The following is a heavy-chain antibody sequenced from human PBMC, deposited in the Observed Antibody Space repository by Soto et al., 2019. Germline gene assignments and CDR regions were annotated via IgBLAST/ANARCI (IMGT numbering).Heavy chain of an antibody. V-gene: IGHV1-46*01. J-gene: IGHJ6*02. CDR3: ARDGGTAAGTLDGMDV. CDR1: GYTFTSYY. Sequence: GASVKVSCKASGYTFTSYYMHWVRQAPGQGLEWMGIINPSGGSTSYAQKFQGRVTMTRDTSTSTVYMELSSLRSEDTAVYYCARDGGTAAGTLDGMDVWGQGTTVTAP. D-gene: IGHD6-13*01. CDR2: INPSGGST.